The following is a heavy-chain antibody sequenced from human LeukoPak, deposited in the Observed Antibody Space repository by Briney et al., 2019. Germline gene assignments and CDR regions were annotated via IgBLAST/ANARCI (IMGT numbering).Heavy chain of an antibody. CDR2: IYYGGST. Sequence: KPSQTLSLTCSVSGGSISSYYWSWIRQPPGKGLQWIGVIYYGGSTYYHPSLKSRVTISMDTSKSQVSLRLTSLTAADTAVYYCAGGVGATTYFWGQGTLVTVSS. J-gene: IGHJ4*02. CDR3: AGGVGATTYF. CDR1: GGSISSYY. V-gene: IGHV4-59*12. D-gene: IGHD1-26*01.